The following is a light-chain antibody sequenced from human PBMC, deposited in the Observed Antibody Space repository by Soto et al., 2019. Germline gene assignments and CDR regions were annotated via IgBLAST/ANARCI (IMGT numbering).Light chain of an antibody. V-gene: IGLV2-14*01. J-gene: IGLJ7*01. CDR1: SSDVGGHDY. Sequence: QSALTQPASVSGSPGQSVTISCTGTSSDVGGHDYVSWYQQHPGKAPKLMIYEVSDRPSGVSHRFSGSKSGNTASLTISGLQAEDEADYYCSSYRSSGTLYVFGTGTQLTVL. CDR3: SSYRSSGTLYV. CDR2: EVS.